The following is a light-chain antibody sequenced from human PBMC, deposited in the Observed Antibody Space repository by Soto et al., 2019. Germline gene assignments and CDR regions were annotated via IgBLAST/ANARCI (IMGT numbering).Light chain of an antibody. CDR2: AAS. J-gene: IGKJ2*01. V-gene: IGKV1-39*01. CDR3: QQSYSTPYT. CDR1: QSISSY. Sequence: DIQMTQSPSSLSPSVGERVTITCRASQSISSYLNWYQQKPGKAPKLLIYAASSLQSGVPSRFSGSGSGTDFTLTISSLQPEDFATHYCQQSYSTPYTFGQGTKLEIK.